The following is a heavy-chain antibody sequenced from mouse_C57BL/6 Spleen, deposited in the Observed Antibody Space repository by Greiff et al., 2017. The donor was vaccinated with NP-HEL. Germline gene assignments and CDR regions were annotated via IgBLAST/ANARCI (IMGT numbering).Heavy chain of an antibody. Sequence: VQLQQPGAELVMPGASVKLSCKASGYTFTSYWMHWVKQRPGQGLEWIGEIDPSDSYTNYNQKFKGKSTLTVDKSSSTAYMQLSSLTSEDSAVYYCARSFITTVVAHYAMDYWGQGTSVTVSS. CDR1: GYTFTSYW. J-gene: IGHJ4*01. D-gene: IGHD1-1*01. CDR2: IDPSDSYT. CDR3: ARSFITTVVAHYAMDY. V-gene: IGHV1-69*01.